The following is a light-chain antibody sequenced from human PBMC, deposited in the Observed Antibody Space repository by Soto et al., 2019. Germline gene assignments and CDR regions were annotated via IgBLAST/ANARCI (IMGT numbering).Light chain of an antibody. CDR1: SSDVGSYKF. V-gene: IGLV2-23*01. CDR2: EGS. J-gene: IGLJ1*01. CDR3: CSYAGSSTYV. Sequence: QSALTQPASMSRSPGQSITISCTGTSSDVGSYKFVSWYQQHPGKAPKLMIYEGSKRPSGVSNRFSGSKSDNTASLTISGLQAEDEADYYCCSYAGSSTYVFGTGTKLTVL.